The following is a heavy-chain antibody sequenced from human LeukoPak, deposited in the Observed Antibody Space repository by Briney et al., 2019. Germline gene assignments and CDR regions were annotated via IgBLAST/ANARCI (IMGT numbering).Heavy chain of an antibody. CDR2: ITASGTAM. Sequence: GGSLRLSCAASGFTFSSYSMNWVRQAPGKGLEWVSHITASGTAMFYADSVKGRFTISRDNARNSLYLQMNSLRAEDTAVYYCARAPGYSSSWRVDYWGQGTLVTVSS. CDR1: GFTFSSYS. V-gene: IGHV3-21*05. CDR3: ARAPGYSSSWRVDY. D-gene: IGHD6-13*01. J-gene: IGHJ4*02.